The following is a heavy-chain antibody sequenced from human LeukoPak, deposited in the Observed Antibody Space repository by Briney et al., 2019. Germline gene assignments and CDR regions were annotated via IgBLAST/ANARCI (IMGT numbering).Heavy chain of an antibody. Sequence: GSLRLSCAASGFTSSSYSMNWVRQAPGKGLEWVSSISSSSSYIYYADSVKGRFTISRDNAKNSLYLQMNSLRAEDTAVYYCARDRSLLDTLVFDYWGQGTLVTVSS. D-gene: IGHD5-18*01. CDR1: GFTSSSYS. CDR2: ISSSSSYI. J-gene: IGHJ4*02. CDR3: ARDRSLLDTLVFDY. V-gene: IGHV3-21*01.